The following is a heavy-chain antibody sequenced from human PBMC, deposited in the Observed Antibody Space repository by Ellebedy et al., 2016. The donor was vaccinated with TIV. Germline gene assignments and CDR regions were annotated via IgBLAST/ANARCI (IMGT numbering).Heavy chain of an antibody. CDR3: VRDSLVRGPRLQDYYGMDV. V-gene: IGHV4-4*02. Sequence: SETLSLXXVVSGGSITSTWWSWVRQPPGKGLEWIGQIYHTGTTYYNPSLRSRVTISVDTSKNQFSLRLTSVTAADTAVYYCVRDSLVRGPRLQDYYGMDVWGQGTTVTVSS. J-gene: IGHJ6*02. D-gene: IGHD3-10*01. CDR2: IYHTGTT. CDR1: GGSITSTW.